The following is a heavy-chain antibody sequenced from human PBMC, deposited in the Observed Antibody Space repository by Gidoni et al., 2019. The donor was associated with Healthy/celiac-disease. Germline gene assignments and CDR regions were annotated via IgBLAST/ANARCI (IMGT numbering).Heavy chain of an antibody. J-gene: IGHJ4*02. CDR2: ISAYNGNT. D-gene: IGHD1-20*01. CDR3: ARDPDRYNWNGYYFDY. V-gene: IGHV1-18*01. CDR1: GYTCTSYG. Sequence: QVQLVQSGAEVKKPGASVKVCCKASGYTCTSYGISWVRQAPGQGLEWMGWISAYNGNTNYAQKLQGRVTMTTDTSTSTAYMELRSLRSDDTAVYYCARDPDRYNWNGYYFDYWGQGTLVTVSS.